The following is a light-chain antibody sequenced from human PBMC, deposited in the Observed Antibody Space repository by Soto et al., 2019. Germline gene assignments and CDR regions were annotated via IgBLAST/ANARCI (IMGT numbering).Light chain of an antibody. J-gene: IGKJ3*01. CDR3: QQRSNWLFT. CDR1: QSVSSY. CDR2: DAS. Sequence: EIVLTQSPATLSLSPGERATLYCRSSQSVSSYLSWYQRKPGQAPRLLIYDASNSATGIPARFSGSGSGTDFTLTISSLEPEDFAVYYCQQRSNWLFTFGPGTKVDI. V-gene: IGKV3-11*01.